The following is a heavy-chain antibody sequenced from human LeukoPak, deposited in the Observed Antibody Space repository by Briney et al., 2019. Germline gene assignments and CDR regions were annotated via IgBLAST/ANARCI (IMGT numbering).Heavy chain of an antibody. J-gene: IGHJ4*02. D-gene: IGHD6-19*01. CDR1: GFTSSSYA. Sequence: GGSLRLSCAASGFTSSSYAMSWVRQGLGEGLEWVSAISINGAGRYYVDSVKGRFTISRDNSKNTLYLQMNSLRVEDTAVYYCAKGDRTSGWYDWGQGTLVTVSA. V-gene: IGHV3-23*01. CDR2: ISINGAGR. CDR3: AKGDRTSGWYD.